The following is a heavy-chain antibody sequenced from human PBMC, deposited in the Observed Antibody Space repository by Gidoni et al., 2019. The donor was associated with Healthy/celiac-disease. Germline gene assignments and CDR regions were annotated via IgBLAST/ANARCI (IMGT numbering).Heavy chain of an antibody. CDR3: ARTPDYYYDSRGYYRGGYFDY. CDR2: ISSSSSYT. J-gene: IGHJ4*02. CDR1: GFTFSDYY. D-gene: IGHD3-22*01. Sequence: QVQLVESGGGLVKPGGSLRLSCAASGFTFSDYYMSWIRQAPGKGLEWVSYISSSSSYTNYADSVKGRFTISRDNAKNSLYLQMNSLRAEDTAVYYCARTPDYYYDSRGYYRGGYFDYWGQGTLVTVSS. V-gene: IGHV3-11*06.